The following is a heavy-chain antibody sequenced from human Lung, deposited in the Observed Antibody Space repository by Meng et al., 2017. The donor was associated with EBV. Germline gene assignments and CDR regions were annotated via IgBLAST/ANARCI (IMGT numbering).Heavy chain of an antibody. CDR2: ISTNTGTP. V-gene: IGHV7-4-1*02. D-gene: IGHD2/OR15-2a*01. Sequence: QVHLGKAGAEVKKPGASGKVSCKASGYTFSTYTINWVRQAHGRGLEWMGWISTNTGTPTYTQGFTGRFVFSLDTSVSTAYLQISSLKAEDTAAYYCARGGNFDPWGQGTLVTVSS. CDR3: ARGGNFDP. J-gene: IGHJ5*02. CDR1: GYTFSTYT.